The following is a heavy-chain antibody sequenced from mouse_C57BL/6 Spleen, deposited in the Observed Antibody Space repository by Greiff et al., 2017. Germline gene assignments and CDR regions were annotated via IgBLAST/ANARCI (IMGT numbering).Heavy chain of an antibody. CDR1: GYTFTSSW. V-gene: IGHV1-61*01. D-gene: IGHD2-4*01. Sequence: VQLQQPGAELVRPGSSVKLSCKASGYTFTSSWMDWVKQRPGQGLEWIGNIYPSDSETHYNQKFKDKATLTVDKSSSTAYMQLSSLTSEDSAVYYCARDGITTRGYYYAMDYWGQGTSVTVSS. CDR3: ARDGITTRGYYYAMDY. J-gene: IGHJ4*01. CDR2: IYPSDSET.